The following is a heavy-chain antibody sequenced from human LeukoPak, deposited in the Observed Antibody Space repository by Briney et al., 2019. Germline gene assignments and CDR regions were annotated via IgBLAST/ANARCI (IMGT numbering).Heavy chain of an antibody. CDR3: ARLGLGVVVPAALYGMDV. D-gene: IGHD2-2*01. Sequence: PSETLSLTCAVYGGSFSGYYWSWIRQPPGKGLEWIGEINHSGSTNYNPSLKSRVTISVDTSKNQFSLKLCSVTAADTAVYYCARLGLGVVVPAALYGMDVWGKGTTVTVSS. CDR1: GGSFSGYY. J-gene: IGHJ6*04. V-gene: IGHV4-34*01. CDR2: INHSGST.